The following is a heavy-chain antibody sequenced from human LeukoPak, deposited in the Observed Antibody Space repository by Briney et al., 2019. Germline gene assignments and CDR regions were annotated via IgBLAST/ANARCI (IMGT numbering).Heavy chain of an antibody. CDR1: GGSISSYY. D-gene: IGHD5-18*01. Sequence: PSETLSLTCTVSGGSISSYYWSWIRQPPGKGLEWIGYIYYSGSTNYNPSLKSRVTTSVDTSKNQFSLKLSSVTAADTAVYYCARGYSYGPEYYFDYWGQGTLVTVSS. V-gene: IGHV4-59*08. CDR3: ARGYSYGPEYYFDY. CDR2: IYYSGST. J-gene: IGHJ4*02.